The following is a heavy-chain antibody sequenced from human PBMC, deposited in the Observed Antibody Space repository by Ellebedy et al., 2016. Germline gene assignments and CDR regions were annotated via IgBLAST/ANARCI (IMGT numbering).Heavy chain of an antibody. CDR1: GFTFSSCA. J-gene: IGHJ4*02. Sequence: GESLKISCAGSGFTFSSCAMSWVRQAPGKGLEWVSTIGTSGVTTYYADSVRGRFTISRDNSNNILYLEMDSLRADDTAVYYCAKADGDYLNIDYWGQGALVTVSS. CDR2: IGTSGVTT. D-gene: IGHD4-17*01. CDR3: AKADGDYLNIDY. V-gene: IGHV3-23*01.